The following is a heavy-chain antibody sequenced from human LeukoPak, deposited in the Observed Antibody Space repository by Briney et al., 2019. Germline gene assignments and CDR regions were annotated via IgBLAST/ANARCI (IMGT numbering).Heavy chain of an antibody. Sequence: SETLSRTCTVSGGSISSYYWSWIRQPPGKGLEWIGYIYYSGSTNYNPSLKSRVTISVDTSKNQFSLKLSSVTAADTAVYYCARGYSKIYYWGQGTLVTVSS. D-gene: IGHD4-11*01. CDR1: GGSISSYY. CDR2: IYYSGST. J-gene: IGHJ4*02. CDR3: ARGYSKIYY. V-gene: IGHV4-59*01.